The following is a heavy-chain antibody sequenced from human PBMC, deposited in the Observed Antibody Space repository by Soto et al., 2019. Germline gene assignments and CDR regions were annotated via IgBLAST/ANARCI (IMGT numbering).Heavy chain of an antibody. J-gene: IGHJ4*02. V-gene: IGHV4-31*03. CDR1: GGSISIGGYY. CDR3: ARGVADYDSSGPHDY. D-gene: IGHD3-22*01. CDR2: IYYSGST. Sequence: SETLSLTCTVSGGSISIGGYYWSWIRQHPGKGLEWIGYIYYSGSTYYNPSLKSRVTISVDTSKNQFSLKLSSVTAADTAVYYCARGVADYDSSGPHDYWGQGTLFTVSS.